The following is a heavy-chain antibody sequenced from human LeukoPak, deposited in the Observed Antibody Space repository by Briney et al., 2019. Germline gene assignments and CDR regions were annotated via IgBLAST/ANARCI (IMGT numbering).Heavy chain of an antibody. CDR2: VHHNAGA. D-gene: IGHD2-2*01. CDR3: AGDPRWLTPDCTSTSCYENYFAP. V-gene: IGHV4-38-2*02. CDR1: GYSISSGYQ. J-gene: IGHJ5*02. Sequence: PSETLSLTCAVSGYSISSGYQWAWIRQPPGRGLEWLGSVHHNAGAHYNPSLRSRVTISVDTSKNHFSLKLNSVTVADTAIYYCAGDPRWLTPDCTSTSCYENYFAPWGQGTLVTVSS.